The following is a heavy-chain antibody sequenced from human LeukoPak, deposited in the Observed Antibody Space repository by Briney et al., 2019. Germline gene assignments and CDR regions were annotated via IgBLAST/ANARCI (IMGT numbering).Heavy chain of an antibody. J-gene: IGHJ4*02. V-gene: IGHV3-7*01. CDR1: GFTFSKSW. Sequence: PGGSLRLSCAASGFTFSKSWMAWVRQVPGKGLEWVASIKEDGSEKSYVDSVKGRFTISRDNAKNSLYLQMNSLRAEDTAIYYCVSCGTTTCIIRFDHWGQGTLVTVSS. CDR3: VSCGTTTCIIRFDH. CDR2: IKEDGSEK. D-gene: IGHD2-2*01.